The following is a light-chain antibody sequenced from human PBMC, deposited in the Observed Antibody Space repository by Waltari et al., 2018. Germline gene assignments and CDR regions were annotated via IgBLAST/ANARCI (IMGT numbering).Light chain of an antibody. CDR1: SSDVGGSNY. CDR2: EVT. V-gene: IGLV2-14*01. CDR3: SSYRTGDTLV. Sequence: QSALTQPASVSGSPGPSITISCPGRSSDVGGSNYVSWYQQHPDKAPQLMIFEVTNRPSGVSNRFSGSKSGNTASLTISGLQPDDEAHYYCSSYRTGDTLVFGGGTK. J-gene: IGLJ2*01.